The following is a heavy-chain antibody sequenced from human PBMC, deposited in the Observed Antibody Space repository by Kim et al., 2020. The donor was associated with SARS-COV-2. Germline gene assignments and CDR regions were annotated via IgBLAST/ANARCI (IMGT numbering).Heavy chain of an antibody. J-gene: IGHJ6*02. Sequence: SETLSLTCAVYGGSFSGYYWSWIRQPPGKGLEWIGEINHSGSTNYNPSLKSRVTISVDTSKNQFSLKLSSVTAADTAVYYCATYYYYGMDVWGQGTTVTVSS. CDR3: ATYYYYGMDV. CDR2: INHSGST. V-gene: IGHV4-34*01. CDR1: GGSFSGYY.